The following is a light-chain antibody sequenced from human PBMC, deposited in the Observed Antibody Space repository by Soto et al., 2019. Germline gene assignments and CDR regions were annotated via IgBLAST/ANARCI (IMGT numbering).Light chain of an antibody. CDR1: QRVAKF. J-gene: IGKJ5*01. V-gene: IGKV3-11*01. Sequence: EIVLTQSPDTLSLSPGESATLSCRASQRVAKFLAWYQQKGGQAPRLLIFDASTRATGVPGRFNGSGSGTAFTLTINSLQPDDAAVYYCQQRSNWPITFGQGTRLEIK. CDR2: DAS. CDR3: QQRSNWPIT.